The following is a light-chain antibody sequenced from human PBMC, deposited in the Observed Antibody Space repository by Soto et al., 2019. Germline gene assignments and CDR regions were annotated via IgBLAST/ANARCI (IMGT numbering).Light chain of an antibody. Sequence: EIGLTQSPGTLSLSPGERATLSCRASQIVTSTYLAWCQQKPGQAPRLLIYGASTRATGIPDRFSGSGSGTDFTLTISRLEPEDFAVYYCQQRGNWPLTFGGGTKVDIK. V-gene: IGKV3D-20*02. J-gene: IGKJ4*01. CDR2: GAS. CDR1: QIVTSTY. CDR3: QQRGNWPLT.